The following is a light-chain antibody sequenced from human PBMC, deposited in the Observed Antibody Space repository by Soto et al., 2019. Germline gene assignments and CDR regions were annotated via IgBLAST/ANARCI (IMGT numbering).Light chain of an antibody. V-gene: IGKV1-5*03. Sequence: DIHMTQSPSTLSASVGDRVTITCRASQNINSWLAWYQQKPGKAPKLLIYEASSLEKGVPARFGGSGSGTEFTLTISRLEPEDFAMYYCQQYGSSPWTFGQGTKVEVQ. CDR3: QQYGSSPWT. CDR1: QNINSW. CDR2: EAS. J-gene: IGKJ1*01.